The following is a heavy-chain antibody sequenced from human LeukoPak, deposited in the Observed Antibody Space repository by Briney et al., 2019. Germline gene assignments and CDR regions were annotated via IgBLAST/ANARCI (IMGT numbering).Heavy chain of an antibody. V-gene: IGHV4-38-2*02. Sequence: SETLSLTCTVSGYSISSGYYWGWIRQPPGKGLEWIGSIYHSGSTYYNPSLKSRVTISVDTSKNQFSLKLSSVTAADTAVYYCARVNYYGSGSCHRYWGQGTLVTVSS. CDR3: ARVNYYGSGSCHRY. CDR1: GYSISSGYY. CDR2: IYHSGST. J-gene: IGHJ4*02. D-gene: IGHD3-10*01.